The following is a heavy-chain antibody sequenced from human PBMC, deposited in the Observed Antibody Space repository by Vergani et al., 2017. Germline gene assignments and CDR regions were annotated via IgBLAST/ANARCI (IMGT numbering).Heavy chain of an antibody. V-gene: IGHV3-30*18. D-gene: IGHD2-15*01. J-gene: IGHJ4*02. Sequence: QVQLVESGGGVVQPGRSLRLSCAASGFTFSSYGMHWVRQAPGKGLEWVAVISYDGSNKYYADSVKGRFTISRDNSKNTLYLQMNSLRAEDTAVYYCAKGKEPYCSGGSCYYDYWGQGTLVTVSS. CDR3: AKGKEPYCSGGSCYYDY. CDR2: ISYDGSNK. CDR1: GFTFSSYG.